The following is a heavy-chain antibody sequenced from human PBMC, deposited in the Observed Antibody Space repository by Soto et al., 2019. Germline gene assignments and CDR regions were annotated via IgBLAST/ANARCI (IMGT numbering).Heavy chain of an antibody. D-gene: IGHD3-10*01. Sequence: GGSLRLSCAASGFTFSDHYMTWIRQAPGKGLEWVSYISGSGSTIYYAHSVKGRFSVSRDNAKNSLYLQMNSLRAEDTAVYFCAGDPYYYASDYWGQGTLVPSPQ. V-gene: IGHV3-11*01. CDR1: GFTFSDHY. CDR3: AGDPYYYASDY. CDR2: ISGSGSTI. J-gene: IGHJ4*02.